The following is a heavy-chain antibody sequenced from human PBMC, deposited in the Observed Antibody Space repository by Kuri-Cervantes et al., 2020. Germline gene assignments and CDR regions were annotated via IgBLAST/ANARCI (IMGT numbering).Heavy chain of an antibody. CDR2: IYYSGST. D-gene: IGHD3-22*01. CDR1: GGCISSSSYD. V-gene: IGHV4-39*07. Sequence: SETLSLTCTVSGGCISSSSYDWGWIRQPPGKGLEWIGSIYYSGSTYYHPSLKRRVTISVDTSKNQFSLKLSSVTAEDTAVYYCARGGYYDSSGQDTDAFDIWGQGTMVTVSS. CDR3: ARGGYYDSSGQDTDAFDI. J-gene: IGHJ3*02.